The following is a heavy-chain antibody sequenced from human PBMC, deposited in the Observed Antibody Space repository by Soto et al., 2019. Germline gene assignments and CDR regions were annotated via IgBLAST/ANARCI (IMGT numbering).Heavy chain of an antibody. Sequence: HPGGSLRLSCAASGCTFENYAMHWVRQAPGKGLEWVSGISWNGYDTRYADSVKGRFTITRDNAKKLLYLQMNILRPEDTSLYYFPRDEGLGLFRINWFETWGQGALVTASS. J-gene: IGHJ5*02. D-gene: IGHD1-20*01. V-gene: IGHV3-9*01. CDR1: GCTFENYA. CDR3: PRDEGLGLFRINWFET. CDR2: ISWNGYDT.